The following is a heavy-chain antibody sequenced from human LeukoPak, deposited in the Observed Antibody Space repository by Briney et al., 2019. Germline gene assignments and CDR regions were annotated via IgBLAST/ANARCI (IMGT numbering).Heavy chain of an antibody. CDR2: IKQDGSEK. Sequence: GGSLRLSCAASGFTFSSYWMSWVRQAPGKGLEWVANIKQDGSEKYYVDSVKGRFTISRDNAKNSLYLQMNSLRAEDTAVYYCARAPTAFTIFGVVISRFDPWGQGTLVTVSS. J-gene: IGHJ5*02. CDR1: GFTFSSYW. V-gene: IGHV3-7*01. D-gene: IGHD3-3*01. CDR3: ARAPTAFTIFGVVISRFDP.